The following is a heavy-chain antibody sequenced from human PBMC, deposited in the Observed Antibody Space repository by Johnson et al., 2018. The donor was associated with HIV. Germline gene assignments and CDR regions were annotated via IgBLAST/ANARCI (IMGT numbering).Heavy chain of an antibody. J-gene: IGHJ3*02. CDR3: AREAWGFGERVDAFDI. CDR2: IYSGGST. Sequence: VQLVESGGDVVQPGRSLRLSCAASGFTVSSNYMSWVRQAPGKGLEWVSVIYSGGSTYYADSVKGRFTISRDNSKNTLYLQMHSLRAEETAVSYCAREAWGFGERVDAFDIWGQGTMVTVSS. V-gene: IGHV3-66*01. D-gene: IGHD3-10*01. CDR1: GFTVSSNY.